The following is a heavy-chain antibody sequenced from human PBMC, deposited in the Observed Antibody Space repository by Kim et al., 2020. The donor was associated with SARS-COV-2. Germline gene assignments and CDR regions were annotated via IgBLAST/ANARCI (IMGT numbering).Heavy chain of an antibody. CDR2: INAGNGNT. J-gene: IGHJ4*02. Sequence: ASVKVSCKASGYTFTSYAMHWVRQAPGQRLEWMGWINAGNGNTKYSQKFQGRVTITRDTSASTAYMELRSLRSEDTAVYYCARDYCGGDCYYDYWGQGTLVTVSS. D-gene: IGHD2-21*02. CDR3: ARDYCGGDCYYDY. V-gene: IGHV1-3*01. CDR1: GYTFTSYA.